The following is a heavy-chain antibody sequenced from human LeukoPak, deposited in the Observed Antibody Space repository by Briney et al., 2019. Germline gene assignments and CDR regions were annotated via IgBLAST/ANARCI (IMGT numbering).Heavy chain of an antibody. CDR1: GGTFSSYA. Sequence: SVKVSCKASGGTFSSYAISWVRQAPGQGLEWMGGIIPIFGTANYAQKFQGRVTITADESTSTAYMELSSLRSEDTAVYYCARDYYDSYGMDVWDQGTTVTVSS. V-gene: IGHV1-69*01. J-gene: IGHJ6*02. CDR2: IIPIFGTA. CDR3: ARDYYDSYGMDV. D-gene: IGHD3-22*01.